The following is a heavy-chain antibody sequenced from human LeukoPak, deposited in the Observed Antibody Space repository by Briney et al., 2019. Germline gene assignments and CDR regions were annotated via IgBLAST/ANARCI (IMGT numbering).Heavy chain of an antibody. CDR2: ISAHKGNT. V-gene: IGHV1-18*01. J-gene: IGHJ4*02. CDR1: GYSFTNYG. Sequence: ASVKVSRKASGYSFTNYGIIWVRQTPGQGLQWMGWISAHKGNTNYAQKLQGRVTLTTDTSTSTVCMELRSLTSDDTAVYYCARAETTLLLNYWGQGTLVTVSS. CDR3: ARAETTLLLNY. D-gene: IGHD4-11*01.